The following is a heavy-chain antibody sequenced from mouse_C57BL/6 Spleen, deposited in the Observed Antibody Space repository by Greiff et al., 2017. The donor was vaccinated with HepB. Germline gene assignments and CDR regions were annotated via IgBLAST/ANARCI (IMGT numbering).Heavy chain of an antibody. CDR2: IDPNSGGT. CDR3: ARSDGYDLYYAMDY. V-gene: IGHV1-72*01. CDR1: GYTFTSYW. D-gene: IGHD2-2*01. J-gene: IGHJ4*01. Sequence: VQLQQPGAELVKPGASVKLSCTASGYTFTSYWMHWVKQSPGRGLEWIGRIDPNSGGTKYNEKFKSKATLTVDKPSSTAYMQLSSLTSEDSAVYYCARSDGYDLYYAMDYWGQGTSVTVSS.